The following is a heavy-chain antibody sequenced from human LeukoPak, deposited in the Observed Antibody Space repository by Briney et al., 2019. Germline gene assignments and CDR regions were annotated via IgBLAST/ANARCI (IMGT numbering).Heavy chain of an antibody. CDR1: GFTFSSYA. J-gene: IGHJ5*02. V-gene: IGHV3-30-3*01. D-gene: IGHD3-10*01. CDR3: ARASYGSASP. CDR2: ISYDGSNK. Sequence: GGSLRLSCAASGFTFSSYAMPWVRQAPGKGLDWVAVISYDGSNKYYADSVKGRFTISRDNSKNTLYLQMNSLRAEDTAVYYCARASYGSASPWGQGTLVTVSS.